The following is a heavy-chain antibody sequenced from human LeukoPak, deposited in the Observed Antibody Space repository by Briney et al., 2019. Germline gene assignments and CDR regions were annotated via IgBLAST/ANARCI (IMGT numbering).Heavy chain of an antibody. V-gene: IGHV1-69*05. CDR2: IIPIFGTA. D-gene: IGHD2-8*01. CDR3: ARSSCTNGVCYLDY. CDR1: GYTFTGFY. Sequence: SVKVSCKASGYTFTGFYMHWVRQAPGQGLEWMGGIIPIFGTANYAQKFQGRVTITTDESTSTAYMELSSLRSEDTAVYYCARSSCTNGVCYLDYWGQGTLVTVSS. J-gene: IGHJ4*02.